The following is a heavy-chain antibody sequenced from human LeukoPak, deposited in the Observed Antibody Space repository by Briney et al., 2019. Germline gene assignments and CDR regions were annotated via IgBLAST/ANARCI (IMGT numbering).Heavy chain of an antibody. J-gene: IGHJ4*02. Sequence: ASVKVSCKASGYTFTGYYVHWVRQAPGQGLEWMGRISPNSGDTNYAQKFQGRVTMTRDTSSSTAYMELIRLRSDGTAVYYCARSGVDTYGLQASGDFDYWGQGILVTVSS. V-gene: IGHV1-2*06. CDR1: GYTFTGYY. CDR2: ISPNSGDT. D-gene: IGHD5-18*01. CDR3: ARSGVDTYGLQASGDFDY.